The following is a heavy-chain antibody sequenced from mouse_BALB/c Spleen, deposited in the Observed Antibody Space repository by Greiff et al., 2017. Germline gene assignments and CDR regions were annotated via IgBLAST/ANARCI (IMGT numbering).Heavy chain of an antibody. J-gene: IGHJ4*01. CDR3: ARITNYYGSTYAMDY. D-gene: IGHD1-1*01. V-gene: IGHV1-9*01. CDR1: GYTFSSYW. Sequence: VQLQQSGAELMKPGASVKISCKATGYTFSSYWIEWVKQRPGHGLEWIGEILPGSGSTNYNEKFKGKATFTADTSSNTAYMQLSSLTSEDSAVYYCARITNYYGSTYAMDYWGQGTSVTVSS. CDR2: ILPGSGST.